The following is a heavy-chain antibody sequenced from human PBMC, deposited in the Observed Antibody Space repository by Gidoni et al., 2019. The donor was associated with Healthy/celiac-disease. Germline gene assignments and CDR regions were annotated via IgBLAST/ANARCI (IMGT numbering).Heavy chain of an antibody. CDR3: ARAPYDSSGYYFDY. CDR2: INPNIGGT. V-gene: IGHV1-2*04. CDR1: GYNFTAYY. Sequence: QVQLVQSEAEVKKPGATVNVYCKASGYNFTAYYMHWVRQAPGQGLEWRGWINPNIGGTNYAKKFQGWGTMTMDTSISTAYMELSRLRSDDTAVYYCARAPYDSSGYYFDYWGQGTLVTVSS. J-gene: IGHJ4*02. D-gene: IGHD3-22*01.